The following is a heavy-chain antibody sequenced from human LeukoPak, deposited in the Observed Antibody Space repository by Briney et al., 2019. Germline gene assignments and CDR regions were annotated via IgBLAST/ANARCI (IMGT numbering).Heavy chain of an antibody. J-gene: IGHJ3*02. CDR3: AALVGSGFSDAFDI. Sequence: GASVKVSCKASGYTFTSYGINWVRQATGQGLEWMGWMNPNSGNTGYAQKFQGRVTMTRNTSISTAYMELSSLRSEDTAVYYCAALVGSGFSDAFDIWGQGTMVTVSS. D-gene: IGHD3-22*01. CDR2: MNPNSGNT. V-gene: IGHV1-8*01. CDR1: GYTFTSYG.